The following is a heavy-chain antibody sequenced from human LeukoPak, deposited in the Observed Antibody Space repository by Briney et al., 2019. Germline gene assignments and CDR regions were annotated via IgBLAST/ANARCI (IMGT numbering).Heavy chain of an antibody. CDR3: TRSGYSNGYDF. J-gene: IGHJ4*02. CDR2: ITPDGGST. D-gene: IGHD6-19*01. V-gene: IGHV3-74*03. Sequence: GGSLRLSCVASGFTFSGHWMHWVRQVPGKGLMAVSRITPDGGSTAYADSVKGRFTISRDNDKNTLYLEMNSLTAEDTALYYCTRSGYSNGYDFWGQGTLVTVSS. CDR1: GFTFSGHW.